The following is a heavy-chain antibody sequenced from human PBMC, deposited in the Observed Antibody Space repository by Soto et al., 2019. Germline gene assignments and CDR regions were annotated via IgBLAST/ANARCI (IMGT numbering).Heavy chain of an antibody. Sequence: EVQLVESGGGLVKPGGSLRLSCAASGFTFSSYSMNWVRQAPGKGLEWVSSISSSSSYIYYADSVKGRFTISRDNAKNSPYLQMNGLRAEDTAVYYCARDPGCSGGSCYDDSYYYYGMDVWGQGTTVTVSS. J-gene: IGHJ6*02. CDR3: ARDPGCSGGSCYDDSYYYYGMDV. CDR1: GFTFSSYS. D-gene: IGHD2-15*01. V-gene: IGHV3-21*01. CDR2: ISSSSSYI.